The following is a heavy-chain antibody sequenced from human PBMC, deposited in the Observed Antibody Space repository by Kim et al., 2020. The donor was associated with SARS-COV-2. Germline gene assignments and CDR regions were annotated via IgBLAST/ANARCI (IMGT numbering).Heavy chain of an antibody. CDR3: SNQLGESWFSD. Sequence: YDADSVKGRFTSSRDNTKDTVYLQMNSLKAEDTAVYYCSNQLGESWFSDWGQGTLVTVSS. D-gene: IGHD6-13*01. J-gene: IGHJ4*02. V-gene: IGHV3-53*01.